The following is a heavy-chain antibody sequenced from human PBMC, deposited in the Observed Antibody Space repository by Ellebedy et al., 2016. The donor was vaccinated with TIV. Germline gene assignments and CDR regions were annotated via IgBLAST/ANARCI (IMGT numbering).Heavy chain of an antibody. Sequence: GESLKISCEASGFRFSDYYMTWIRQAPGKGLEWLSFISPGGTIYYADSVKGRFIISRDNTRKSLSLQMNSLRVEDTAVYYCASTTLVPVAMGAFELWGRGTKVTVSS. J-gene: IGHJ3*01. CDR2: ISPGGTI. V-gene: IGHV3-69-1*02. CDR3: ASTTLVPVAMGAFEL. CDR1: GFRFSDYY. D-gene: IGHD2-2*01.